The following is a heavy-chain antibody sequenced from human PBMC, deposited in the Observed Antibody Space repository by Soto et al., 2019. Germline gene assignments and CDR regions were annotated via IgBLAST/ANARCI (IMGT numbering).Heavy chain of an antibody. CDR1: VFTFSSSA. V-gene: IGHV3-23*01. D-gene: IGHD3-10*01. J-gene: IGHJ6*02. CDR3: AKEGGYYGSGSYSVGENYYGMDV. CDR2: LSGGGGTT. Sequence: PRLSCAASVFTFSSSAMTWVLQKPVKVLDCFSVLSGGGGTTYYADSVKGRFTISRDNSKNTLYLQMNSLRAEDTAVYYCAKEGGYYGSGSYSVGENYYGMDVWGQGTTVTVSS.